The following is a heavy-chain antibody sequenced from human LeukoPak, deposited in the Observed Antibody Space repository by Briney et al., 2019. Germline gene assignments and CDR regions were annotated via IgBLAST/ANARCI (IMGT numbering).Heavy chain of an antibody. V-gene: IGHV4-59*01. D-gene: IGHD5-12*01. CDR1: GGSISSYY. CDR3: ARIDSGYDYYYYYGMDV. CDR2: IYYSGST. J-gene: IGHJ6*02. Sequence: SETLSLTCTVSGGSISSYYWSWIQQPPGKGLEWIGYIYYSGSTNYNPSLKSRVTISVDTSKNQFSLKLSSVTAADTAVYYCARIDSGYDYYYYYGMDVWGQGTTITVSS.